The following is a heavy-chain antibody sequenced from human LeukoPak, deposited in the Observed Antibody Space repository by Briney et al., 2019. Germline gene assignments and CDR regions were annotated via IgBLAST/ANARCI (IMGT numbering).Heavy chain of an antibody. CDR2: NHDRWST. CDR1: GGSISSYY. CDR3: ARGRTFDN. V-gene: IGHV4-59*01. Sequence: PSETLSLTCTVSGGSISSYYWSWLRHPPGKGLEWIGNNHDRWSTKYNPSLKSRLTISVDTSKNQFSLRLSSVTAADTAVYYCARGRTFDNWGQGTLVTVSS. J-gene: IGHJ4*02.